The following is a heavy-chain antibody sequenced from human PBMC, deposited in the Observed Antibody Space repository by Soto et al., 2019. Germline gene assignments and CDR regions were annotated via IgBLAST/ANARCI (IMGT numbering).Heavy chain of an antibody. CDR1: GDSIISYY. CDR2: IFHTGSA. V-gene: IGHV4-59*08. D-gene: IGHD6-19*01. Sequence: SETLSLTCTVSGDSIISYYWSWIRQPPGKGLEWIGYIFHTGSANYNPSLKSRVTISIDTSKNQFSLRLSSVTAADTAVYYCARQPYTSGAYYFDYWGQGTPVTVSS. J-gene: IGHJ4*02. CDR3: ARQPYTSGAYYFDY.